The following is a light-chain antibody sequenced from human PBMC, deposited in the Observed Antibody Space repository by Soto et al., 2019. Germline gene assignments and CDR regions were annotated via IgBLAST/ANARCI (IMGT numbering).Light chain of an antibody. V-gene: IGKV1-39*01. Sequence: DIQMTQSPSSLSASVGDRVTITFRASQSISSYLNWYQQKPGKAPKLLIYAASSLQSGVPSRFSGSGSGTDFTLTISSLQPVDFATYYCQQSYSTPITFGQGTRLEIK. J-gene: IGKJ5*01. CDR3: QQSYSTPIT. CDR2: AAS. CDR1: QSISSY.